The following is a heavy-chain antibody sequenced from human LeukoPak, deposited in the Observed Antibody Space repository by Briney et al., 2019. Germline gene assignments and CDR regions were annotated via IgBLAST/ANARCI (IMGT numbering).Heavy chain of an antibody. V-gene: IGHV1-69*13. Sequence: SVKVSCKASGGTFSSYAISWVRQAPGQGLEWMGGIIPIFGTANYAQKFQGRVTITADESTSTAYMELSSLRSEDTAVYYCARSSYGQNRYYYDSSGQLDYWGQGTLVTVSS. CDR1: GGTFSSYA. CDR3: ARSSYGQNRYYYDSSGQLDY. CDR2: IIPIFGTA. J-gene: IGHJ4*02. D-gene: IGHD3-22*01.